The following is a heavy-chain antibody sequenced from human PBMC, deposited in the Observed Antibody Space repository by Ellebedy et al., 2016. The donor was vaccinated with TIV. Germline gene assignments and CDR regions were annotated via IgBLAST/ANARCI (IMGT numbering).Heavy chain of an antibody. D-gene: IGHD3-16*01. CDR3: ARDPKRYYDYDGDFDY. Sequence: PGGSLRLSCAASGFTFSSYCMSWVRQAPGKGLEWVANIKIDGSEKNYVDYVKGRFTISRDNAKSSLYLQMNSLRVEDKAVYYCARDPKRYYDYDGDFDYWGQGTLVTVSS. CDR1: GFTFSSYC. CDR2: IKIDGSEK. J-gene: IGHJ4*02. V-gene: IGHV3-7*01.